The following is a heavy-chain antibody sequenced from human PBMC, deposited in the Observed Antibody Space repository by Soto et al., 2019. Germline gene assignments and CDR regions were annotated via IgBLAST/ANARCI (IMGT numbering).Heavy chain of an antibody. V-gene: IGHV4-4*02. CDR1: GDSISNSNW. D-gene: IGHD3-10*01. Sequence: QVQLQESGPGLVKPSGTLSLTCAVSGDSISNSNWWSWVRQPPGKGLEWIGEIYHSGTTNYNPSLKSRVTVSVDKSKHQFSLNLNSVTAADTAVYYCARVLAGAYYSDYWGQGTLVTVSS. CDR3: ARVLAGAYYSDY. J-gene: IGHJ4*02. CDR2: IYHSGTT.